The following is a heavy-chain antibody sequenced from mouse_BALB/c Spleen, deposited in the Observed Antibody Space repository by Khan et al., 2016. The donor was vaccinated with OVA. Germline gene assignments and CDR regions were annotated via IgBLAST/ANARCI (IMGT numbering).Heavy chain of an antibody. CDR3: ARGHYGNPFAY. Sequence: EVELVESGGGLVKPGGSLKLSCAASGFNFSDYYMYWVRQTPEKRLEWVATISDTSTYTYYMANVKGRFTISRDDAKNNLYLQMSSLKSEDTAIYYCARGHYGNPFAYWGQGTLVTVSP. V-gene: IGHV5-4*02. D-gene: IGHD2-1*01. J-gene: IGHJ3*01. CDR2: ISDTSTYT. CDR1: GFNFSDYY.